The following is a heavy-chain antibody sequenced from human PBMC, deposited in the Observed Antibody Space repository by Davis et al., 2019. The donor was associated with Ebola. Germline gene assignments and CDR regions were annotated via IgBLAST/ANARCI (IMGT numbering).Heavy chain of an antibody. CDR2: IWYDGSNK. J-gene: IGHJ4*02. CDR1: GFTFSSYG. CDR3: AKAGGHFDY. V-gene: IGHV3-33*06. D-gene: IGHD3-10*01. Sequence: GESLKISCAASGFTFSSYGMHWVRQAPGKGLEWVAVIWYDGSNKYYADSVKGRFTISRDNSKNTLYLQMNSLRAEDTAVYYCAKAGGHFDYWGQGTLVTVSS.